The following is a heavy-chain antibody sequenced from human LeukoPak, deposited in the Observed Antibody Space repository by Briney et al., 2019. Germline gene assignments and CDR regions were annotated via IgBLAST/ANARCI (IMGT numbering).Heavy chain of an antibody. Sequence: SETLSLTCTVSGGSIGSHYWSWIRQPPGKGLEWIGYIYYSGSTNYNPSLKSRVTISVDTSKSQFSLKLSSVTAADTAVYYCARGLGCYDSSGYYYEYFQHWGQGTLVTVSS. CDR1: GGSIGSHY. V-gene: IGHV4-59*11. CDR2: IYYSGST. D-gene: IGHD3-22*01. J-gene: IGHJ1*01. CDR3: ARGLGCYDSSGYYYEYFQH.